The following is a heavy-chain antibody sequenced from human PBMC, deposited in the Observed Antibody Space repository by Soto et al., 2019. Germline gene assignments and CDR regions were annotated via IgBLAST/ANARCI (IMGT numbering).Heavy chain of an antibody. D-gene: IGHD2-2*01. CDR2: IIPIFGTA. CDR3: APGIVVVPAATSSYYYYGMDV. Sequence: SVKVSCKASGGTFSSYAISWVRQAPGQGLEWMGGIIPIFGTANYAQRFQGRVTITADKSTSTAYMELSSLRSEDTAVYYCAPGIVVVPAATSSYYYYGMDVWGQGTTVTVSS. V-gene: IGHV1-69*06. J-gene: IGHJ6*02. CDR1: GGTFSSYA.